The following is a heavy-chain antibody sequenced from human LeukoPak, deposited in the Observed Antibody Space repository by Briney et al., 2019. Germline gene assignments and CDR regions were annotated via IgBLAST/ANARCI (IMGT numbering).Heavy chain of an antibody. CDR1: GGSISSSSYY. Sequence: SETLSLTCTVSGGSISSSSYYWGWIRQPPGKGLEWIGSIYYSGSTYYNPSLKSRFTISVDTSKNQFSLKLSSVTAADTAVYYCARTYGDYAPFDYWGQGTLVTVSS. D-gene: IGHD4-17*01. J-gene: IGHJ4*02. CDR2: IYYSGST. V-gene: IGHV4-39*01. CDR3: ARTYGDYAPFDY.